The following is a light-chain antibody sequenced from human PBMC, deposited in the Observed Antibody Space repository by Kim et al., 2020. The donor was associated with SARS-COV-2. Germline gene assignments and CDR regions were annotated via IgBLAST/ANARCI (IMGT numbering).Light chain of an antibody. CDR2: KDS. CDR3: QSADSSGTYEV. Sequence: SYELTQPPSVSVSPGQTARITCSGDALPKQYAYWYQQKPGQAPVLVIYKDSERPSGIPERFSDSSSGTTVTLTISGVQAEDEADYYCQSADSSGTYEVFGGGTQLTVL. V-gene: IGLV3-25*03. J-gene: IGLJ3*02. CDR1: ALPKQY.